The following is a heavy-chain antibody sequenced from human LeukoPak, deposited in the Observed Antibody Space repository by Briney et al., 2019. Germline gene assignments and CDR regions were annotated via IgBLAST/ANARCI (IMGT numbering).Heavy chain of an antibody. CDR3: ARPLRYFDWLSSYYYYGMDV. CDR2: INPNSGGT. V-gene: IGHV1-2*02. D-gene: IGHD3-9*01. J-gene: IGHJ6*02. CDR1: GYTFTGYY. Sequence: ASVKLSCKASGYTFTGYYMHWVRQAPGQGLEWMGWINPNSGGTNYAQKFQGRVTMTRDTSISTAYMELSRLRSDDTAVYYCARPLRYFDWLSSYYYYGMDVWGQGTTVTVSS.